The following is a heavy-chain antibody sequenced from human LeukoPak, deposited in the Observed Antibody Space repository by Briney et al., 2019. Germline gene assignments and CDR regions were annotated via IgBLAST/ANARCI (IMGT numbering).Heavy chain of an antibody. CDR1: GFTFSSYA. CDR2: ISYDGNNK. J-gene: IGHJ4*02. Sequence: GRSLRLSCAASGFTFSSYAMHWVRQAPGKGLEWVAVISYDGNNKYYADSVKGRFTISRDNSKNTLYLQMNSLRAEDTAVYYCAREYSYGFYYFDYWGQGTLVTVSS. V-gene: IGHV3-30-3*01. CDR3: AREYSYGFYYFDY. D-gene: IGHD5-18*01.